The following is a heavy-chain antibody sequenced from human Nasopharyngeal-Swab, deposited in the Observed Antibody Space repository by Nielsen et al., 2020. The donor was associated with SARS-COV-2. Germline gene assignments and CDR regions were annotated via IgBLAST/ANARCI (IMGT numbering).Heavy chain of an antibody. CDR2: FDPEDGET. CDR3: ATSMAVAGTQPPLY. Sequence: ASVKVSCKVSGYTLTELSMHWVRQVPGKGLEWMGGFDPEDGETIYAQKFQGRVTMTEDTSTDTAYMELSSLRSEDTAVYYCATSMAVAGTQPPLYWGQGTLVTVSS. V-gene: IGHV1-24*01. J-gene: IGHJ4*02. D-gene: IGHD6-19*01. CDR1: GYTLTELS.